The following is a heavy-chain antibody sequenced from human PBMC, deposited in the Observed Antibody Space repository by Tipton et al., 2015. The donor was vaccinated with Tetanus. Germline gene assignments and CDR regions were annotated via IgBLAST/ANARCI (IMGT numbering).Heavy chain of an antibody. CDR3: AREHSSDWYFDFDF. D-gene: IGHD6-19*01. CDR2: INPKSGVT. Sequence: QSGAEVKKPGASVKVSCKASGYSFTGYFIHWVRQAPGQGLEWMGWINPKSGVTNYAQKFQGRVTMTRDTSISTAYMELSGLRSDDTAVYYCAREHSSDWYFDFDFWGQGTLVTVSS. CDR1: GYSFTGYF. V-gene: IGHV1-2*02. J-gene: IGHJ4*02.